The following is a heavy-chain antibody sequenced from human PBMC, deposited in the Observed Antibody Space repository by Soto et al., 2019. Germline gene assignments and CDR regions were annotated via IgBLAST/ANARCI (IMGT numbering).Heavy chain of an antibody. CDR1: GGSISSYY. CDR2: IYYSGST. Sequence: SETLSLTCTVSGGSISSYYWSWIRQPPGKGLEWIGYIYYSGSTNYNPSLKSRVTISVDTSKNQFSLKLSSVTAADTAVYYCARGGYCSGGSCYLNWFDPWGQGALVTVSS. CDR3: ARGGYCSGGSCYLNWFDP. V-gene: IGHV4-59*01. D-gene: IGHD2-15*01. J-gene: IGHJ5*02.